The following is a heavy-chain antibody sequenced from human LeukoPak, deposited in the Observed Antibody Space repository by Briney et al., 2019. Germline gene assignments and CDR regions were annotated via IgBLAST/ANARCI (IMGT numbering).Heavy chain of an antibody. V-gene: IGHV1-46*01. CDR3: ARRHPGDGYNYWTGYYFDY. D-gene: IGHD5-24*01. CDR1: GYTFTSYY. J-gene: IGHJ4*02. CDR2: FNPSTDGT. Sequence: GASVKVSCKASGYTFTSYYIHWVRQAPGQGLEWTGIFNPSTDGTTYAQKFQGRVTMTRDTSTSTVYMELSSLRFEDTAVYYCARRHPGDGYNYWTGYYFDYWGQGTLVTVSS.